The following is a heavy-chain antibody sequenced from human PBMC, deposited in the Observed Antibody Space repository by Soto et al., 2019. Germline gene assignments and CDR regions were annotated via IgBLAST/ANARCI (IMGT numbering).Heavy chain of an antibody. CDR1: GFTFSSYG. CDR2: ISYDGSNK. Sequence: GGSLRLSCAASGFTFSSYGMHWVRQAPGKGLEWVAVISYDGSNKYYADSVKGRFTISRDNSKNTLYLQMNSLRAEDTAVYYCAKDRIAVAGTQKRWLYYYYYYGMDVWGQGTTVTVSS. CDR3: AKDRIAVAGTQKRWLYYYYYYGMDV. J-gene: IGHJ6*02. V-gene: IGHV3-30*18. D-gene: IGHD6-19*01.